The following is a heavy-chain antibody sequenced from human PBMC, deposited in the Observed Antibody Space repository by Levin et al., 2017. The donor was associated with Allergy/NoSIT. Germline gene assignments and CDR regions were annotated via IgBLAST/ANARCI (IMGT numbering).Heavy chain of an antibody. Sequence: GGSLRLSCAASGFTFSNYAIHWVRQAPGKGLEWVAVISYDGSNKYYADSVKGRFTISRDNSKNTLYLQMNSLRAEDTAVYYCARTGRGAILSAFDIWGQGTMVTVSS. V-gene: IGHV3-30*04. CDR3: ARTGRGAILSAFDI. J-gene: IGHJ3*02. D-gene: IGHD3-10*01. CDR2: ISYDGSNK. CDR1: GFTFSNYA.